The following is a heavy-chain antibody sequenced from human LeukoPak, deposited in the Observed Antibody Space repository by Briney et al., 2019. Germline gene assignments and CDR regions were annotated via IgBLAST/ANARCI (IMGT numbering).Heavy chain of an antibody. V-gene: IGHV4-34*01. J-gene: IGHJ4*02. CDR1: GGSFSGYY. Sequence: SETLSLTCAVYGGSFSGYYWSWIRQPPGQGLEWIGEINHSGSTNYNPSLKSRVTISVDTSKNHVSLKLNSVTAADTAVYYCARSFLVRGVIFPTGGQGTLVTVSS. CDR2: INHSGST. CDR3: ARSFLVRGVIFPT. D-gene: IGHD3-10*01.